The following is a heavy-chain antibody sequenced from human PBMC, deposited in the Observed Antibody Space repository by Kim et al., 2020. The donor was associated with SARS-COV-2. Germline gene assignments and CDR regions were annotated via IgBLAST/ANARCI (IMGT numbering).Heavy chain of an antibody. J-gene: IGHJ1*01. CDR3: ARPPRRYYDILTGYSDYFQH. CDR2: IIPIFGTA. V-gene: IGHV1-69*13. CDR1: GGTFSSYA. Sequence: SVKVSCKASGGTFSSYAISWVRQAPGQGLEWMGGIIPIFGTANYAQKFQGRVTITADESTSTAYMELSSLRSEDTAVYYCARPPRRYYDILTGYSDYFQHWGQGTLVTVSS. D-gene: IGHD3-9*01.